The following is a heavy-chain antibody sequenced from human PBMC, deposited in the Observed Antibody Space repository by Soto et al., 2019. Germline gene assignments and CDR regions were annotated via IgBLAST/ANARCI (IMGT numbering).Heavy chain of an antibody. D-gene: IGHD2-2*01. V-gene: IGHV4-31*03. CDR1: GGSINTGGYY. CDR3: ARRLDATVDTFFNWFDP. Sequence: QVQLQESGPRLVKPSQSLSLTCTVSGGSINTGGYYWGWIRQLTGEGLEWIGHVFYIGTAFYNPSLKSRSAISIDTSAHQFFLQMSSVTAADTAIYYCARRLDATVDTFFNWFDPWGQGILVTVSS. CDR2: VFYIGTA. J-gene: IGHJ5*02.